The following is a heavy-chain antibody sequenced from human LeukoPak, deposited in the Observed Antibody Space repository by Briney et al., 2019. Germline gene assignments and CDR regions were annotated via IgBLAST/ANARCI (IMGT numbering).Heavy chain of an antibody. J-gene: IGHJ6*03. CDR1: GGSISSSSYY. Sequence: SETLSLTCTVSGGSISSSSYYWGWIRQPPGKGLEWIGSIYYSGSTYYNPSLKSRVTISVDTSKNQFSLKLSSVTAADTAVYYCARGPITMVREPTGYMDVWGKGTTVTISS. CDR3: ARGPITMVREPTGYMDV. D-gene: IGHD3-10*01. CDR2: IYYSGST. V-gene: IGHV4-39*07.